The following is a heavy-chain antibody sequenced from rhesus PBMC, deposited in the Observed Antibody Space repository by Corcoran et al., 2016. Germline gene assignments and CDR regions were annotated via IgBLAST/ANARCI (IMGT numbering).Heavy chain of an antibody. CDR3: ARDGRYSGYSDFVY. J-gene: IGHJ4*01. V-gene: IGHV1-138*01. CDR1: GYTFTDYY. D-gene: IGHD5-24*01. Sequence: QVQLVQSGAEVKKPGASVKVSCKASGYTFTDYYMQWVRQAPGQGLEWMGRINPKTVDTDTAQKFQDRVNMTRDTSTSTAYMELSSLRSEDTAVYYCARDGRYSGYSDFVYWGQGVLVTVSS. CDR2: INPKTVDT.